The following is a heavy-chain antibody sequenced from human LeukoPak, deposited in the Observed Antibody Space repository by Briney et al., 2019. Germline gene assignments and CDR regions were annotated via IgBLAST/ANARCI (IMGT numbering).Heavy chain of an antibody. D-gene: IGHD3-10*01. CDR3: AREGKGYYYGSGSYYPFDY. CDR2: IYTSGST. Sequence: SETLSLTCTVSGGSISSYYWSWIRQPAGKGLEWIGRIYTSGSTNYNPSLKSRVTMSVDTSKNQFSLKLSSVTAADTAVYYCAREGKGYYYGSGSYYPFDYWGQETLVTVSS. CDR1: GGSISSYY. V-gene: IGHV4-4*07. J-gene: IGHJ4*02.